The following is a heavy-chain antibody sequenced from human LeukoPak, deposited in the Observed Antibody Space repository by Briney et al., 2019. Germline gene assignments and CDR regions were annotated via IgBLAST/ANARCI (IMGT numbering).Heavy chain of an antibody. J-gene: IGHJ4*02. CDR2: IIPIFGTA. V-gene: IGHV1-69*13. CDR3: ASISSGYSFGPIDY. Sequence: ASVKVSCKASGGTFSSYAISWVRQAPGQGLVWMGGIIPIFGTANYAQKFQGRVTITADESTSTAYMELSSLRSEDTAVYCCASISSGYSFGPIDYWGQGTLVTVSS. CDR1: GGTFSSYA. D-gene: IGHD3-22*01.